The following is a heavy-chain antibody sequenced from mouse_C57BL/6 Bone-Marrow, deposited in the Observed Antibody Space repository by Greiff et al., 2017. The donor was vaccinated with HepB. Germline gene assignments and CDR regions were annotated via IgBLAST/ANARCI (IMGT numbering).Heavy chain of an antibody. J-gene: IGHJ2*01. V-gene: IGHV1-64*01. CDR2: IHPNSGST. D-gene: IGHD3-2*02. Sequence: QVQLQQPGAELVKPGASVKLSCKASGYTFTSYWMHWVKQRPGQGLEWIGMIHPNSGSTNYNEKFKSKATLTVDKSSSTAYMQLSSLTSEDSAVYYCAREDSSGYGGYWGQGTTLTVSS. CDR3: AREDSSGYGGY. CDR1: GYTFTSYW.